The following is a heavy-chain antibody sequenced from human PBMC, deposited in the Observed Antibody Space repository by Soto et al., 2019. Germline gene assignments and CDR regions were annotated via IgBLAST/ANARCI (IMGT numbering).Heavy chain of an antibody. Sequence: QVQLVQSGAEVKKPGASVKVSCKASGYTFTSYAMHWVRQAPGQRLEWMGWINAGNGNTKYSQKFQGRVTITRDTSASIAYMELSSLRSEDTAVYYCAREGATSFYYYYSMDVWGQGTTVTVSS. CDR2: INAGNGNT. J-gene: IGHJ6*02. V-gene: IGHV1-3*01. CDR3: AREGATSFYYYYSMDV. CDR1: GYTFTSYA.